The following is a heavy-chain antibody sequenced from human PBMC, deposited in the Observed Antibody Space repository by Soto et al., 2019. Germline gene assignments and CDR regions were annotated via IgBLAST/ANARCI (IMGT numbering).Heavy chain of an antibody. D-gene: IGHD1-1*01. Sequence: SETLSLTCTVSGASISGFYWSWIRKSAGKGLEWNGRIYATGTTDYNPSLKSRVMMSVDTSKKQFSLKLRSVTAADTAVYYCVRDGTKTLRDWFDPWGQGISVTVSS. J-gene: IGHJ5*02. CDR1: GASISGFY. V-gene: IGHV4-4*07. CDR2: IYATGTT. CDR3: VRDGTKTLRDWFDP.